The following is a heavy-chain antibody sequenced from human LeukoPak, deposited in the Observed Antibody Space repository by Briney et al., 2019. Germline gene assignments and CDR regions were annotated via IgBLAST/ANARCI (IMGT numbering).Heavy chain of an antibody. Sequence: PGGSLRLSCAASGFTFSNYWMLWVRQAPGKGLVWVSRINTDGTTTSYADSVRGRFTISRDNAKNTLYLQMSSLRAEDTALYYCARIIQGGNSDYWGQGTLVTVSA. CDR2: INTDGTTT. D-gene: IGHD4-23*01. CDR3: ARIIQGGNSDY. V-gene: IGHV3-74*01. CDR1: GFTFSNYW. J-gene: IGHJ4*02.